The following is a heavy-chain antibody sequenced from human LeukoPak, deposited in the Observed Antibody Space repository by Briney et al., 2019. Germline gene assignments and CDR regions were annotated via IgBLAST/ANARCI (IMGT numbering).Heavy chain of an antibody. D-gene: IGHD3-10*01. V-gene: IGHV1-2*02. CDR3: ARTGGSGSYHYYYYGMDV. Sequence: ASVKVSCKASGYTLTGYYTHWVRQAPGQGLEWMGWINPNSGGTNYAQKFQGRVTMTRDTSISTAYMELSRLRSDDTAVYYCARTGGSGSYHYYYYGMDVWGQGTTVTVSS. J-gene: IGHJ6*02. CDR1: GYTLTGYY. CDR2: INPNSGGT.